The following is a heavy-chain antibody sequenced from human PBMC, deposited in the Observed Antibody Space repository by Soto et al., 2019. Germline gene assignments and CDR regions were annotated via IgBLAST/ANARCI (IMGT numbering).Heavy chain of an antibody. D-gene: IGHD6-19*01. CDR3: AKEGDSSGFDY. Sequence: QVQLVESGGGVVQPGRSLRLSCAASGFTFSSYGMHWVRQAPGKGLEWVAVISYDGSNKYYADSVKGRFTISRDNSKNTLYLQMNSLRAEDTAVYYCAKEGDSSGFDYWGQGTLVTVSS. J-gene: IGHJ4*02. V-gene: IGHV3-30*18. CDR1: GFTFSSYG. CDR2: ISYDGSNK.